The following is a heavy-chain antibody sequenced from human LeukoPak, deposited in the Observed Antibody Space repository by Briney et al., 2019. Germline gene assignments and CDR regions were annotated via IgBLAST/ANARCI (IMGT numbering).Heavy chain of an antibody. D-gene: IGHD3-3*01. V-gene: IGHV4-34*01. CDR2: INHSGST. CDR3: ARRGLRGRNYYMDV. Sequence: SETLSLTCAVYGGSFSGYYWSWIRQPPGKGLEWIGEINHSGSTNYNPSLKSRVTISVDTSKNQLSLKLSSVTAADTAVYYCARRGLRGRNYYMDVWGKGTTVTVSS. J-gene: IGHJ6*03. CDR1: GGSFSGYY.